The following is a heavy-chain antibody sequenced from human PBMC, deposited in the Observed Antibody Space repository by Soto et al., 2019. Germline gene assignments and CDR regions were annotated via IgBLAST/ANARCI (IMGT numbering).Heavy chain of an antibody. Sequence: EVQLLESGGGLVQPGGSRRLSCAASGFTFSSYAMSWVRQAPGTGLEWVSTISDSGSTYYEDSVKGRFTISRDISKNTLYVQMSSLRAEDTAVYYCAKGGEGYCSGTSCLYHMDAWGKGTTVTVSS. CDR1: GFTFSSYA. D-gene: IGHD2-15*01. CDR2: ISDSGST. J-gene: IGHJ6*03. V-gene: IGHV3-23*01. CDR3: AKGGEGYCSGTSCLYHMDA.